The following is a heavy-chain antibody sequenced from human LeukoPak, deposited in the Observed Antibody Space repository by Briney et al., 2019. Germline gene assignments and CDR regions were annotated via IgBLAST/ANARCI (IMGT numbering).Heavy chain of an antibody. CDR3: ARDFVGGFDP. Sequence: GALGLSCAASGFPFDDYAMDWVRQAPGKGLEWVAVISYDGSNKYYADSVKGRFTISRDNSKNTLYLQMNSLRAEDTAVYYCARDFVGGFDPWGQGTLVTVSS. CDR2: ISYDGSNK. CDR1: GFPFDDYA. V-gene: IGHV3-30*03. J-gene: IGHJ5*02. D-gene: IGHD3-16*01.